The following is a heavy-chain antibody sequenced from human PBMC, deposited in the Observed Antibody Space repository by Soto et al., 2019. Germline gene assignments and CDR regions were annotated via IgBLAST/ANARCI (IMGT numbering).Heavy chain of an antibody. CDR3: AKDLAVAEPYYYYYMDV. Sequence: GGSLRLSCAASGFTFSSYGMHWVRQAPGKGLEWVAVISYDGSNKYYADSVKGRFTISRDNSKNTLYLQMNSLRAEDTAVYYCAKDLAVAEPYYYYYMDVWGKGTTVTVSS. J-gene: IGHJ6*03. D-gene: IGHD6-19*01. CDR2: ISYDGSNK. CDR1: GFTFSSYG. V-gene: IGHV3-30*18.